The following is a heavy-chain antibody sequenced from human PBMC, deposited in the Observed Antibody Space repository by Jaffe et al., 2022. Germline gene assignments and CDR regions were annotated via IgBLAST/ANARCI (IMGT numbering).Heavy chain of an antibody. V-gene: IGHV3-49*04. CDR2: IRSKAYGGTT. Sequence: EVQLVESGGGLVQPGRSLRLSCTASGFTFGDYAMSWVRQAPGKGLEWVGFIRSKAYGGTTEYAASVKGRFTISRDDSKSIAYLQMNSLKTEDTAVYYCTRFQDVPGYSYGRTLYYFDYWGQGTLVTVSS. CDR1: GFTFGDYA. J-gene: IGHJ4*02. D-gene: IGHD5-18*01. CDR3: TRFQDVPGYSYGRTLYYFDY.